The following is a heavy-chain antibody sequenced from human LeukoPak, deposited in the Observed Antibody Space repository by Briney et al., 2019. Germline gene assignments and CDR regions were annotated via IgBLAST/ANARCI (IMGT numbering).Heavy chain of an antibody. Sequence: GSLRLSCTVSGFTVSTNSMSWVRQAPGKGLEWVSFIYSDNTHYSDSVKGRFTISRDNSKNTLYLQMNSLRAEDTAVYYCARRAGAYSHPYDYWGQGTLVTVSS. D-gene: IGHD4/OR15-4a*01. J-gene: IGHJ4*02. V-gene: IGHV3-53*01. CDR3: ARRAGAYSHPYDY. CDR2: IYSDNT. CDR1: GFTVSTNS.